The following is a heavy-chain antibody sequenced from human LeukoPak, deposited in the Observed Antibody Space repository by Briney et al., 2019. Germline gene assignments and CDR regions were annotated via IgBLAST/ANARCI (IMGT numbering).Heavy chain of an antibody. V-gene: IGHV4-34*01. D-gene: IGHD2-8*01. CDR1: GGSISSYY. CDR3: ARARGWSQYYYYGMDV. CDR2: INHSGST. J-gene: IGHJ6*02. Sequence: SETLSLTCTVSGGSISSYYWSWIRQPPGKGLEWIGEINHSGSTNYNPSLKSRVTISVDTSKNQFSLKLSSVTAADTAVYYCARARGWSQYYYYGMDVWGQGTTVTVSS.